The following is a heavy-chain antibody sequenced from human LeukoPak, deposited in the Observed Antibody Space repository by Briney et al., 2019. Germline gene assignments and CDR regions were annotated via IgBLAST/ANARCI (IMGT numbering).Heavy chain of an antibody. Sequence: GGSLRLSCGASGFTFSRYAMSWVRQAPGKGLQWVSEIGGSGGAIYYADSAKGRFTISRDNSKNTLFLEMNSLRAEDTGVYYCAKDRIFGHQTNYMDVWGTGTTVTVSS. D-gene: IGHD3/OR15-3a*01. CDR3: AKDRIFGHQTNYMDV. CDR2: IGGSGGAI. CDR1: GFTFSRYA. V-gene: IGHV3-23*01. J-gene: IGHJ6*03.